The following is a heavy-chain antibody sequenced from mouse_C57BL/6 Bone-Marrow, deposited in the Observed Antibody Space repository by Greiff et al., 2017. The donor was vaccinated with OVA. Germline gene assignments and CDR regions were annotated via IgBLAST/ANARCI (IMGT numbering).Heavy chain of an antibody. J-gene: IGHJ2*01. D-gene: IGHD2-2*01. CDR3: ARGGYEGIDY. CDR1: GYAFSSSW. V-gene: IGHV1-82*01. Sequence: VQLQQSGPELVKPGASVKISCKASGYAFSSSWMNWVKQRPGKGLEWIGRIYPGDGDTNYNGKFKGKATLTADKSSSTAYMQLSSLTSEDSAVYFCARGGYEGIDYWGQGTTLTVSS. CDR2: IYPGDGDT.